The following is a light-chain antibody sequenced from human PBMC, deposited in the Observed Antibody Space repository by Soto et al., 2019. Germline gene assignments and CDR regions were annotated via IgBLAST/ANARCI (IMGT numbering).Light chain of an antibody. Sequence: EVVMTQSPATLSVSPGERVTLSCRASQSVSDNLAWYQQKPGQDPRLLIYGASTRGTTVPARFSGSGSGAEFTLTISSLQSEDFAVYYCQQSNNWPYTFGQGTKLDIK. V-gene: IGKV3-15*01. CDR1: QSVSDN. CDR2: GAS. J-gene: IGKJ2*01. CDR3: QQSNNWPYT.